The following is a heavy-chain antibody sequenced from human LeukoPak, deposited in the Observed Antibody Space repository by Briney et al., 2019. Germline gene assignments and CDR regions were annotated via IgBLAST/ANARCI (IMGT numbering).Heavy chain of an antibody. D-gene: IGHD6-19*01. V-gene: IGHV3-23*01. CDR2: ISGSGGST. J-gene: IGHJ4*02. CDR3: AKEERYSSGWRD. Sequence: GGSLRLSCAASGFTLSSYAMSWVRQAPGKGLEWVSAISGSGGSTYYADSVKGRFTISRDNSKNTLYLQMNSLRAEGTAVYYCAKEERYSSGWRDWGQGTLVTVSS. CDR1: GFTLSSYA.